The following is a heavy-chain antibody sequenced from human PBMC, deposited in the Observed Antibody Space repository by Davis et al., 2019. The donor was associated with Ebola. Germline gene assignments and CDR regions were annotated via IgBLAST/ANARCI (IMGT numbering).Heavy chain of an antibody. CDR2: IDPTDSYI. V-gene: IGHV5-10-1*01. CDR1: GYSFTSYW. J-gene: IGHJ4*02. CDR3: ARAPYYYDVSGFYVDY. D-gene: IGHD3-22*01. Sequence: GESLKISCQGSGYSFTSYWISWVRQMPGKGLEWMGRIDPTDSYINYSPPFQGHVTMSADKSTSTAYLQWSSLKASDTATYYCARAPYYYDVSGFYVDYWGQGTLVTVSS.